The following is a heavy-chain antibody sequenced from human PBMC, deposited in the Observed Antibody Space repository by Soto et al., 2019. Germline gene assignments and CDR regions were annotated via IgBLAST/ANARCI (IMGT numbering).Heavy chain of an antibody. Sequence: PGGSLRLSCAASGFTFSSYAMSWVRQAPGKGLEWVSAISGSGGSTYYADSVKGRFTISRDNSKNTLYLQMNSLRAEDTAVYYCAREGYPTKYYDILTGYFDYWGQGTPVPVYS. J-gene: IGHJ4*02. CDR1: GFTFSSYA. CDR2: ISGSGGST. CDR3: AREGYPTKYYDILTGYFDY. V-gene: IGHV3-23*01. D-gene: IGHD3-9*01.